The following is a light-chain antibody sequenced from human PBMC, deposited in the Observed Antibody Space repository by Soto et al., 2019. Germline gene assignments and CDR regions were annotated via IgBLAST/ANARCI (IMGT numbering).Light chain of an antibody. CDR3: SSYAGSNNLV. CDR2: AVS. Sequence: QSVLTQPPSASGSPGQSVTISCAGTSSDVGGYNYVSWYQHHSGKAPKLIIYAVSNRPSGVPDRFSGSKSGNTASLTVSGLRAEDEADYYCSSYAGSNNLVFGTGTKVT. CDR1: SSDVGGYNY. V-gene: IGLV2-8*01. J-gene: IGLJ1*01.